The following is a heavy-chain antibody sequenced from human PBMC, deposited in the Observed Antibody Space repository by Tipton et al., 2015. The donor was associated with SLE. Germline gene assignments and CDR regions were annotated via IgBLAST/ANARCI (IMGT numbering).Heavy chain of an antibody. D-gene: IGHD3-22*01. V-gene: IGHV4-4*07. CDR3: ASSYDSSGYYDGGGY. CDR2: IYTNENT. J-gene: IGHJ4*02. CDR1: GGSISSYY. Sequence: TLSLTCTVSGGSISSYYWSWIRQPAGGGLEGIGRIYTNENTNYNPSLKSRVTMSVETSKNHFSLKLISVTAADTAVHYCASSYDSSGYYDGGGYWGQGTLVTVSS.